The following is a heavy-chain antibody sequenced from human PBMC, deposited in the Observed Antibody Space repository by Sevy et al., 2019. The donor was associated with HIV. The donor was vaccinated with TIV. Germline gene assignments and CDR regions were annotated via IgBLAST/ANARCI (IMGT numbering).Heavy chain of an antibody. CDR3: ALGGDYFYDMEV. D-gene: IGHD3-16*01. CDR2: IYSGGST. CDR1: GFIVSSNY. Sequence: GESLKISCAASGFIVSSNYMTWVRQAPGKGLEWVSVIYSGGSTYYADSVKGRFTISRDNSKNTLYFQMNSLRVEDTAVYYCALGGDYFYDMEVWGQGTTVTVSS. V-gene: IGHV3-53*01. J-gene: IGHJ6*02.